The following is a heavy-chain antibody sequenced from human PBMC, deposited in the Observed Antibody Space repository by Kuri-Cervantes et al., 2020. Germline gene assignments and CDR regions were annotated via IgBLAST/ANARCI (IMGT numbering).Heavy chain of an antibody. D-gene: IGHD3-22*01. Sequence: GGSLRLSCAASGFTFSSYGMHWVRQAPGKGLEWVAFIRYDGSNEYYADSVKGRFTIFRDNAKNSLYLQMNSLRAEDTAVYYCAREIGGYYPWGQGTLVTVSS. CDR3: AREIGGYYP. CDR1: GFTFSSYG. J-gene: IGHJ5*02. V-gene: IGHV3-30*02. CDR2: IRYDGSNE.